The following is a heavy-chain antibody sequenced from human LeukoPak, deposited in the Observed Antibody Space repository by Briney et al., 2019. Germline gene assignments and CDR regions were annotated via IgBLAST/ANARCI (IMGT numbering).Heavy chain of an antibody. CDR1: GGSISSSSYY. J-gene: IGHJ4*02. CDR2: IYYSGTT. V-gene: IGHV4-39*07. Sequence: PSETLSLTCAVSGGSISSSSYYWGWIRQPPGKGLEWIGSIYYSGTTYYNPSLKSRVTISVDTSKNQFSLRLSSVTAADTAVYYCARDSGGNTDYWGQGTLVTVSS. D-gene: IGHD2-8*02. CDR3: ARDSGGNTDY.